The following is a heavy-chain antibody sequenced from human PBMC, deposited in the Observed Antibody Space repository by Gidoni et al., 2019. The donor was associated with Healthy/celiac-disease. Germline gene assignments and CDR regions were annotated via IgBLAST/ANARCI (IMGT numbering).Heavy chain of an antibody. J-gene: IGHJ4*02. V-gene: IGHV1-69*06. CDR2: IIPIFGTA. D-gene: IGHD3-22*01. CDR3: ARSKASSGYYASPFDY. CDR1: GVPFSSYA. Sequence: QVQLVQSGAEVKKPGSSVKVSCKASGVPFSSYAISWVRQAPGQGLEWMGGIIPIFGTANYAQKFQGRVTITADKSTSTAYMELSSLRSEDTAVYYCARSKASSGYYASPFDYWGQGTLVTVSS.